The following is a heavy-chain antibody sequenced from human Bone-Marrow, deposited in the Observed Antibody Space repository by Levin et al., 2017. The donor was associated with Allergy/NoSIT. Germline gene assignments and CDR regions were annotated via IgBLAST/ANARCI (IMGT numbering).Heavy chain of an antibody. CDR3: ARTSDWTYFGQ. CDR1: NGSFSGYY. D-gene: IGHD6-19*01. CDR2: INHGGSA. J-gene: IGHJ4*02. V-gene: IGHV4-34*01. Sequence: SQTLSLTCAVSNGSFSGYYWTWIRQPPGKGLEWIGEINHGGSANYNPSLMSRVTISIDTSKNQFSLKLTSVTAADSAVYFCARTSDWTYFGQWGQGTLVTVSS.